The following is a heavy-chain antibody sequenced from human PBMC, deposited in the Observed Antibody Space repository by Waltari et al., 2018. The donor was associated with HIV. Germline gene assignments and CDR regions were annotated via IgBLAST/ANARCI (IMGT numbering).Heavy chain of an antibody. CDR3: ARDYCSGGSCYVFDY. CDR2: IIPIFGTA. V-gene: IGHV1-69*01. D-gene: IGHD2-15*01. Sequence: QVQLVQSGAAVKKPGSSVKVSCKASGGTSSSYAISWVGQGPGQGLEWRGGIIPIFGTANYAQKFQGRVTITADESTSTAYMELSSLRSDDTAVYYCARDYCSGGSCYVFDYWGQGTLGTVSS. J-gene: IGHJ4*02. CDR1: GGTSSSYA.